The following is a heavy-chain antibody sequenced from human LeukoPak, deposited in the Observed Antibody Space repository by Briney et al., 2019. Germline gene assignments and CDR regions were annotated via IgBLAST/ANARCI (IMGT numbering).Heavy chain of an antibody. CDR1: GGTFSDYG. J-gene: IGHJ4*02. V-gene: IGHV1-69*13. Sequence: SVKVSCKVSGGTFSDYGVIWVRQAPGQGLEWVGGIVPIYGTADYTHKFQGRVTISADDSTSTAYMELSSLRSEDTAVYYCARDPPKGDYWGQGTLVTVSS. CDR2: IVPIYGTA. CDR3: ARDPPKGDY.